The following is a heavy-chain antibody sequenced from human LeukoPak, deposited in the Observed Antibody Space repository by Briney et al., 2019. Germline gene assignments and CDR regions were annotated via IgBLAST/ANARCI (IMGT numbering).Heavy chain of an antibody. CDR2: IIHIFGIA. D-gene: IGHD3-22*01. CDR1: GGTFSSYA. J-gene: IGHJ4*02. Sequence: SVKVSCKASGGTFSSYAISWVRQAPGQGLEWMGRIIHIFGIANYAQKFQGRVTITADKSTSTAYMELSSLRSEDTAVYYCARASSHYYDSSGSPGGYWGQGTLFTVSS. V-gene: IGHV1-69*04. CDR3: ARASSHYYDSSGSPGGY.